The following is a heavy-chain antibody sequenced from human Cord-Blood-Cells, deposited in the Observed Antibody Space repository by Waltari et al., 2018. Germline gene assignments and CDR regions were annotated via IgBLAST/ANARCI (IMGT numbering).Heavy chain of an antibody. CDR3: ARDKLTGWGDLKGYFDY. V-gene: IGHV3-30*04. D-gene: IGHD7-27*01. CDR1: GFTFSRYS. Sequence: QVQLVESGGGVVQPGSSLRLSCAASGFTFSRYSRPWVRQAPGRGREGLGWVAVISYDGSNKYSADSVKGRFTISRDNSKNTLYLQMNSLRAEDTAVYYCARDKLTGWGDLKGYFDYWGQGTLVTVSS. J-gene: IGHJ4*02. CDR2: ISYDGSNK.